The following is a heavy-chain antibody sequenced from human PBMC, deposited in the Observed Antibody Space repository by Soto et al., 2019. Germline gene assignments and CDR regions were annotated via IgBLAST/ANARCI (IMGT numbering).Heavy chain of an antibody. J-gene: IGHJ4*02. CDR3: AKDRFGIVGPVDY. CDR1: GLIVSDYA. Sequence: SLRLSCAASGLIVSDYAMSWVRQSPGKGLECVACISGSGGDTFYADSVKGRFTISRDNSKNTLSLHMNSLRVDDTAVYFCAKDRFGIVGPVDYWGQGTLVTVSS. CDR2: ISGSGGDT. V-gene: IGHV3-23*01. D-gene: IGHD1-26*01.